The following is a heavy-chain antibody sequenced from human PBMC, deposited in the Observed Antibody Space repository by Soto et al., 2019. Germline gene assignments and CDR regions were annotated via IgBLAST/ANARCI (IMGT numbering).Heavy chain of an antibody. V-gene: IGHV3-23*01. CDR1: GVTFGDFG. Sequence: GESLSLSCAASGVTFGDFGMSWVRQCAGRGLEWVSPINSDGATSHYAASVNGRFTISRDNTRNTVDLHMARLRAEDTARCYCVSWFSAHFDYWGQGIVVTVSS. CDR2: INSDGATS. J-gene: IGHJ4*02. D-gene: IGHD3-10*01. CDR3: VSWFSAHFDY.